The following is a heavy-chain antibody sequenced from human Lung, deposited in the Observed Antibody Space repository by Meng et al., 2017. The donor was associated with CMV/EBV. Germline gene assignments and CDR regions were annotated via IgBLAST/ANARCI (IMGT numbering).Heavy chain of an antibody. CDR1: GGSISSYY. CDR2: IYYSGST. Sequence: SXTXSLXCTVSGGSISSYYWSWIRQPPGKGLEWIGYIYYSGSTNYNPSLKSRVTISVDTSKNQFSLKLSSVTAADTAVYYCARDGSLGYFDYWGQGTVVTVSS. J-gene: IGHJ4*02. CDR3: ARDGSLGYFDY. D-gene: IGHD5-12*01. V-gene: IGHV4-59*01.